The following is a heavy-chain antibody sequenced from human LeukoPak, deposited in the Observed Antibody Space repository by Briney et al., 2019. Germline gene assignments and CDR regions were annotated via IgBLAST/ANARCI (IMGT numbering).Heavy chain of an antibody. Sequence: GGSLRLSCAASGFTFTDYWMSWVRQAPGKGLEWVAIIKQDDSEKYYVDSVKGRFTISRDNAKNSLYLQMNSLRAEDTALYYCARDKLSRASLHDFWGQGTLVTVSS. J-gene: IGHJ4*02. CDR1: GFTFTDYW. CDR2: IKQDDSEK. CDR3: ARDKLSRASLHDF. D-gene: IGHD1-7*01. V-gene: IGHV3-7*01.